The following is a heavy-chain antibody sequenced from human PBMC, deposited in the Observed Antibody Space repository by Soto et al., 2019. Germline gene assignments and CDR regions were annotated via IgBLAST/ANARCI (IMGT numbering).Heavy chain of an antibody. D-gene: IGHD4-17*01. J-gene: IGHJ4*02. CDR2: IYYSGST. CDR1: GGSISSGGYY. CDR3: ARESLVTTVTKGDDY. V-gene: IGHV4-31*03. Sequence: QVQLQESGPGLVKPSQTMSLTCTVSGGSISSGGYYWSWIRQHPGKGLEWIGYIYYSGSTYSNPSLKSRVTISVDTSKNHFSRKLSSVTAADTAVYYCARESLVTTVTKGDDYWGQGTRFAVSS.